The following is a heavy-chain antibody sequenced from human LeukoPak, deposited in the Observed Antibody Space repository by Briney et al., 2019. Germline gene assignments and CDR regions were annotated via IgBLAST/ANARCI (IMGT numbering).Heavy chain of an antibody. CDR3: TTSRTFDS. D-gene: IGHD4-11*01. CDR1: GFSLSDYS. CDR2: IKQDGSEK. V-gene: IGHV3-7*03. J-gene: IGHJ4*02. Sequence: GGSLTLSCAASGFSLSDYSMSWVRQAPGKGLEWVANIKQDGSEKYYVDSVKGRFTIYRDTAYNSLYLQMSTLRAEDTAVYYCTTSRTFDSWGQGTLVTVSS.